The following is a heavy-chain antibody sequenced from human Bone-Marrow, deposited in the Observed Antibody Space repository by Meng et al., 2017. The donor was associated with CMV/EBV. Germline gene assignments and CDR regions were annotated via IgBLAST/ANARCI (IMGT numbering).Heavy chain of an antibody. CDR3: ARVDGATTYTLYAFDI. CDR1: GFTVSSNY. CDR2: IYSGGST. Sequence: GEPLKISCAASGFTVSSNYMSWVRQAPGKGLEWVSVIYSGGSTYYADSVKGRFTISRDNSKNTLYLQMNSLRAEDTAVYYCARVDGATTYTLYAFDIWGQGTMVTVSS. J-gene: IGHJ3*02. V-gene: IGHV3-53*05. D-gene: IGHD3-16*01.